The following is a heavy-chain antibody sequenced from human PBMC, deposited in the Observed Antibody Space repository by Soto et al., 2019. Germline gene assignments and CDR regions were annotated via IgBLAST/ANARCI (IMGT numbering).Heavy chain of an antibody. CDR2: ISYTGST. Sequence: QVQLQESGPGLVKPSQTLSLTCTVSGGSISSGDYFWSWIRQSPGKGLEWIGFISYTGSTYYNPSLKSRVTLTRDRSKNQFSLELTSVTTADTGVYYCARGLIIRHYYYHGVDVWGQGTTVTVSS. CDR1: GGSISSGDYF. CDR3: ARGLIIRHYYYHGVDV. V-gene: IGHV4-30-4*01. J-gene: IGHJ6*02. D-gene: IGHD3-16*01.